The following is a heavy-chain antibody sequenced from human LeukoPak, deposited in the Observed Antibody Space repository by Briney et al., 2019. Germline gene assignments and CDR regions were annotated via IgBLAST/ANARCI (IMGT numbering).Heavy chain of an antibody. CDR2: IYPGDSDT. D-gene: IGHD3-22*01. CDR3: AINYDSSGYYFDY. Sequence: NLGESLKISCKGSGYSFTSYWIGWVRPMPGKGLEWMGIIYPGDSDTRYSPSFQGQVTISADKSISTAYLQWSSLKASDTAMYYCAINYDSSGYYFDYWGQGTLVTVSS. V-gene: IGHV5-51*01. CDR1: GYSFTSYW. J-gene: IGHJ4*02.